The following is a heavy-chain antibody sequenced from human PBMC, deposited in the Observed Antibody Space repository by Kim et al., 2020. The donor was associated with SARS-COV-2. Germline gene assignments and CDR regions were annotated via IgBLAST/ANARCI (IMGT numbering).Heavy chain of an antibody. Sequence: SETLSLTCTISGGSISSSTYSWNWFRQPPGDELEWIGGIDPSGTTYYNPSLKSRVTLSVDTSRNQFSLKLSSVTAAATAVFYCTRHLSGSSWFDYWGQGT. CDR1: GGSISSSTYS. CDR2: IDPSGTT. D-gene: IGHD6-13*01. CDR3: TRHLSGSSWFDY. J-gene: IGHJ4*02. V-gene: IGHV4-39*01.